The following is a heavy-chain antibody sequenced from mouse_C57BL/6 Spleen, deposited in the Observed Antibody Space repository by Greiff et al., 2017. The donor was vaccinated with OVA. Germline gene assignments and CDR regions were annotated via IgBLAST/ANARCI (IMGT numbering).Heavy chain of an antibody. CDR2: IYPGDGDT. V-gene: IGHV1-80*01. D-gene: IGHD2-4*01. Sequence: VQLQQSGAELVKPGASVKISCKASGYAFSSYWMNWVKQRPGKGLEWIGQIYPGDGDTNYNGKFKGKATLTADKSSSTAYMQLSSLTSEDSAVYVCASRTYDYDSTWFAYWGKGTLVTVSA. CDR3: ASRTYDYDSTWFAY. J-gene: IGHJ3*01. CDR1: GYAFSSYW.